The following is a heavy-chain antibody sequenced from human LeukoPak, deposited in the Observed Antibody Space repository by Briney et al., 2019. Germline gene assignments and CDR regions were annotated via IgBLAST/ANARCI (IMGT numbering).Heavy chain of an antibody. Sequence: PGASVKVSCKASGYPFTGYYIHWVRQAPGQGLEWMGWINPNTGGTNYAQKFQGRVTMTRDTSISTAYMEVSSLRSEDTAVYYCAKEMATMDDAFDIWGQGTMVTVSS. CDR3: AKEMATMDDAFDI. J-gene: IGHJ3*02. V-gene: IGHV1-2*02. CDR1: GYPFTGYY. CDR2: INPNTGGT. D-gene: IGHD5-24*01.